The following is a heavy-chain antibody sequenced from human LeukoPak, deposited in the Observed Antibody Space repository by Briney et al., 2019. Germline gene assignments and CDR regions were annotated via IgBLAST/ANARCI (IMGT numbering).Heavy chain of an antibody. V-gene: IGHV1-46*01. CDR3: ARDNDSSGYQVGSMNY. CDR2: INPSGGST. J-gene: IGHJ4*02. Sequence: ASVKVSCKASGYTFTSYYMHWVRQAPGEGLEWMGIINPSGGSTSYAQKFQGRVTMTRDMSTSTAYMELSRLRSDDTAVYYCARDNDSSGYQVGSMNYWGQGTLVTVSS. D-gene: IGHD3-22*01. CDR1: GYTFTSYY.